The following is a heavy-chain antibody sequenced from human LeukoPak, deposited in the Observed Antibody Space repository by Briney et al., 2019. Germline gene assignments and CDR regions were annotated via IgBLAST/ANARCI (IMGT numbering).Heavy chain of an antibody. Sequence: ESSETLSLTCTVSGGSISSGGYYWSWIRQPAGKGLEWIGRVYTSGSTNYNPSLKSRVTISVDTSKNQFSLKLSPVTAADTAVYYCARGGALLEWPFDYWGQGTLVTVSS. D-gene: IGHD3-3*01. CDR3: ARGGALLEWPFDY. J-gene: IGHJ4*02. V-gene: IGHV4-61*02. CDR1: GGSISSGGYY. CDR2: VYTSGST.